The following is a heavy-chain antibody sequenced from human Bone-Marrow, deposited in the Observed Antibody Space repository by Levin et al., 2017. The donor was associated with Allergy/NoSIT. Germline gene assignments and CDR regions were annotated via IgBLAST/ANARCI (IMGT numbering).Heavy chain of an antibody. CDR3: AKRNTGSGFDV. Sequence: SGGSLRLSCVTSGFTFKWYTMTWVRQAPGKGLEWVSSISDSGSSYYADSVEGRFSTSTDDSANTMTLQMNSMRAEKTAIYCCAKRNTGSGFDVWGQGTLVTVSS. CDR2: ISDSGSS. CDR1: GFTFKWYT. V-gene: IGHV3-23*01. J-gene: IGHJ4*02. D-gene: IGHD2-8*02.